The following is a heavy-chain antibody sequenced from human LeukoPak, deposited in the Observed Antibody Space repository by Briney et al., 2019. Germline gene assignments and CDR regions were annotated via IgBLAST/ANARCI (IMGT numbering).Heavy chain of an antibody. J-gene: IGHJ4*02. CDR1: GYTFTGYY. CDR2: IIPILGIA. Sequence: ASVKVSCKASGYTFTGYYMHWVRQAPGQGLEWMGRIIPILGIANYAQKFQGRVTITADKSTSTAYMELSSLRSEDTAVYYCARGYYYGSGSYHLLGYWGQGTLVTVSS. CDR3: ARGYYYGSGSYHLLGY. D-gene: IGHD3-10*01. V-gene: IGHV1-69*04.